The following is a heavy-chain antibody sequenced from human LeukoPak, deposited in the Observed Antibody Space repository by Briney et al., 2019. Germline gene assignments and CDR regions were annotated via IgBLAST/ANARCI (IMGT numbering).Heavy chain of an antibody. CDR2: IYYSGST. J-gene: IGHJ3*02. Sequence: SETLSLTCTVSGGSISSYYWSWIRQPPGKGLEWIGYIYYSGSTNYNPSLKSRVTISVDTSKNQFSLKLSSMTAADTAVYYCARAHKDYDILTGYYLRAFDIWGQGTMVTVSS. D-gene: IGHD3-9*01. CDR3: ARAHKDYDILTGYYLRAFDI. CDR1: GGSISSYY. V-gene: IGHV4-59*01.